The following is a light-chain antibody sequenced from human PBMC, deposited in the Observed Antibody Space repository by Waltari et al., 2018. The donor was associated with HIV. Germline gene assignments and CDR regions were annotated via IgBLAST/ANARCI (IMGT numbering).Light chain of an antibody. CDR1: SSDVGGYNY. CDR3: SSYTSSSTLYV. CDR2: DVS. V-gene: IGLV2-14*01. J-gene: IGLJ1*01. Sequence: QSALTQPASVSGSPGQSITISCTGTSSDVGGYNYVSWYQQHPDKAPKLMIYDVSNRPSWVSNRFSGSKSGNTASLTISGLQAEDEADYYCSSYTSSSTLYVFGTGTKVTVL.